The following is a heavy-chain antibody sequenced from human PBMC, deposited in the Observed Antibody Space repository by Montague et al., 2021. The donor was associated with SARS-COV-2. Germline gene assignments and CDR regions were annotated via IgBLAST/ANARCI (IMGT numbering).Heavy chain of an antibody. V-gene: IGHV4-59*01. D-gene: IGHD5-18*01. Sequence: SETLSLTCTVSGGSISSYYWSWIRQPPGKGLEWIGYIYYSGGTNYNPSLKSRLTISVDTSKNQFSLKLSSVTAADTAVYYCARGDVDTAMVYYLDYWGQGTPVTVSS. CDR1: GGSISSYY. CDR3: ARGDVDTAMVYYLDY. J-gene: IGHJ4*01. CDR2: IYYSGGT.